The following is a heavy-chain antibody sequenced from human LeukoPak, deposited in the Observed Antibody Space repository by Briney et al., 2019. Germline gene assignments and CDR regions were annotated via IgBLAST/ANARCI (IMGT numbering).Heavy chain of an antibody. CDR3: ASCSTSCSIDGNYYYYMDV. D-gene: IGHD2-2*01. CDR2: IIPMFGTA. V-gene: IGHV1-69*05. J-gene: IGHJ6*03. CDR1: GGTFSSYA. Sequence: SVTVSCKASGGTFSSYAISWVRQAPGQGLEGMGGIIPMFGTANYAQKFQGPVTITTAEPTSTAYTELISLRSEDTPVYYCASCSTSCSIDGNYYYYMDVWGKGTTVTVSS.